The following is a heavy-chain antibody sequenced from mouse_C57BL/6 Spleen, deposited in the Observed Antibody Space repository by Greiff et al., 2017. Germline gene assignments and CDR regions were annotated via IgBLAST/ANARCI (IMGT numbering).Heavy chain of an antibody. CDR2: IYPRSGNT. Sequence: VMLVESGAELARPGASVKLSCKASGYTFTSYGISWVKQRTGQGLEWIGEIYPRSGNTYYNEKFKGKATLTADKSSSTAYMELRSLTSEDSAVYFCAGISYYYGSRYYYAMDYWGQGTSVTVSS. J-gene: IGHJ4*01. CDR3: AGISYYYGSRYYYAMDY. V-gene: IGHV1-81*01. D-gene: IGHD1-1*01. CDR1: GYTFTSYG.